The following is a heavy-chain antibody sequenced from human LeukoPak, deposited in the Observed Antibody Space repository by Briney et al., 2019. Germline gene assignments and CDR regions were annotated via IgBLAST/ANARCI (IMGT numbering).Heavy chain of an antibody. V-gene: IGHV3-21*01. D-gene: IGHD6-13*01. Sequence: GGSLRLSCAGSGFTFSSYSMNWVRQAPGKGLEWVSSISSSSNYIYYADSVKGRFTISRDNAKNSLYLQMNSLRAEDTAVYYCAREGIAGYYYYMDVWGKGTTVTISS. J-gene: IGHJ6*03. CDR1: GFTFSSYS. CDR3: AREGIAGYYYYMDV. CDR2: ISSSSNYI.